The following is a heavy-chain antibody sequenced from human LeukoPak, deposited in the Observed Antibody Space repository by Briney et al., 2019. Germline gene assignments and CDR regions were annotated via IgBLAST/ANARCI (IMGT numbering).Heavy chain of an antibody. CDR1: GFTFSSYI. CDR2: ISSSSSYI. CDR3: ARAFHDILTGLAYYFDY. D-gene: IGHD3-9*01. Sequence: GGSLRLSCAASGFTFSSYIMNWVRQAPGKGREWVSSISSSSSYINYADSVKGRFTIPRDNAKNSLYLQMNSLRAEDTAVYYCARAFHDILTGLAYYFDYWGQGTLATVSS. V-gene: IGHV3-21*01. J-gene: IGHJ4*02.